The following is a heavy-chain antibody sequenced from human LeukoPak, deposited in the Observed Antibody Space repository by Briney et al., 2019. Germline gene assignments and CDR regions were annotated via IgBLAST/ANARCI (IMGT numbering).Heavy chain of an antibody. CDR1: GGSISSSRYY. CDR2: IYYSGST. J-gene: IGHJ4*02. D-gene: IGHD1-14*01. V-gene: IGHV4-39*07. Sequence: AETLSLTCTVSGGSISSSRYYWGWIRQPPGKGLEWMGGIYYSGSTYYNPSLRSRVIISVDASKNQFSLKMSSVTAADTAVYYCARGTCGYYFDYWGQGNLVTVSS. CDR3: ARGTCGYYFDY.